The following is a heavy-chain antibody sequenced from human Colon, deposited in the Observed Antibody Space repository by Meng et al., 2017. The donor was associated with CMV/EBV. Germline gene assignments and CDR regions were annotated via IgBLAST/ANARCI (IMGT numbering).Heavy chain of an antibody. CDR1: GFSLKTTGEG. D-gene: IGHD4-11*01. CDR2: IHHSGGS. J-gene: IGHJ4*02. CDR3: ATSNDYHIND. V-gene: IGHV4-28*02. Sequence: SGPTLVKPTQTLTLTCTFSGFSLKTTGEGVGWVRQPPGKGLEWIGEIHHSGGSTYIPSLSSRVTMSVDRSKNQFSLTMTSVSAADTAVYFCATSNDYHINDWGQGTLVTVSS.